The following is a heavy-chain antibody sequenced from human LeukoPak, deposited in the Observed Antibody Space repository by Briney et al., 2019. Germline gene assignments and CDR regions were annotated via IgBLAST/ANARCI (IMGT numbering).Heavy chain of an antibody. CDR2: IYYSGST. CDR1: GGSISSGDYY. V-gene: IGHV4-30-4*08. Sequence: SQTLSLTCTVSGGSISSGDYYWSWIRQPPGKGLEWIGYIYYSGSTNYNPSLKSRVTISVDTSKNQFSLKLSSVTAADTAVYYCARDLRIEAAGTVGFWGQGTLVTVSS. J-gene: IGHJ4*02. CDR3: ARDLRIEAAGTVGF. D-gene: IGHD6-13*01.